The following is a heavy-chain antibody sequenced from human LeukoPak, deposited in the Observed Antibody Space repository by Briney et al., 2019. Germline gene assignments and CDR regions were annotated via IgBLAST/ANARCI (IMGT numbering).Heavy chain of an antibody. D-gene: IGHD6-13*01. Sequence: SETLSLTCTVSGGSISSYYWSWIRQPAGMGLEWIGRIYSTRSTNYNPSLKSRVTMSVDTSKNQFSLRLRSVTAADTAVYYCARQIASAGTAGFDFWGQGALVTVSS. CDR2: IYSTRST. CDR1: GGSISSYY. CDR3: ARQIASAGTAGFDF. V-gene: IGHV4-4*07. J-gene: IGHJ4*02.